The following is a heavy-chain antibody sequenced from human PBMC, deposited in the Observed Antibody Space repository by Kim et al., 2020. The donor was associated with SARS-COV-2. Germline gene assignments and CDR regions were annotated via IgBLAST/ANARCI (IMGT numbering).Heavy chain of an antibody. CDR1: GYTFTGYY. J-gene: IGHJ3*02. Sequence: ASVKVSCKASGYTFTGYYMHWVRQAPGQGLEWMGWINPNSGGTNYAQKFQGRVTMTRDTSISTAYMELSRLRSDDTAVYYCARSFYCGGDCYSLDAFDIWGQGTMVTVSS. V-gene: IGHV1-2*02. CDR2: INPNSGGT. D-gene: IGHD2-21*02. CDR3: ARSFYCGGDCYSLDAFDI.